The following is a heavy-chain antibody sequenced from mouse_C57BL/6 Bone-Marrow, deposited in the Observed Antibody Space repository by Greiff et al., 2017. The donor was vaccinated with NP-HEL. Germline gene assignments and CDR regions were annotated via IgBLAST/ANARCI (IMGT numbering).Heavy chain of an antibody. CDR1: GYTFTSYW. D-gene: IGHD4-1*02. CDR3: ARYRASTGTRAMDY. Sequence: VQLQQSGAELAKPGASVKLSCKASGYTFTSYWMHWVKQRPGQGLEWIGYINPSSGYTKYNQKFNDKATLTADKSSRTAYMQLSSLTYEDSAVYYGARYRASTGTRAMDYWGQGTSVTVSS. CDR2: INPSSGYT. J-gene: IGHJ4*01. V-gene: IGHV1-7*01.